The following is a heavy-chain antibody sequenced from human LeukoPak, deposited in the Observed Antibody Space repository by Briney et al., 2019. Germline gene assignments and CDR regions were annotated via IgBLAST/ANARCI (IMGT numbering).Heavy chain of an antibody. V-gene: IGHV3-30*02. J-gene: IGHJ4*02. CDR2: IRYDGSNK. Sequence: GGSLRLSCAESGFTFSSYGMHWVRQAPGKGLEWVAFIRYDGSNKYYADSVKGRFTISRDNSKNTLYLQMNSLRAGDTAVYYCAKEIGSYSSSWFDYWGQGTLVTVSS. D-gene: IGHD6-13*01. CDR1: GFTFSSYG. CDR3: AKEIGSYSSSWFDY.